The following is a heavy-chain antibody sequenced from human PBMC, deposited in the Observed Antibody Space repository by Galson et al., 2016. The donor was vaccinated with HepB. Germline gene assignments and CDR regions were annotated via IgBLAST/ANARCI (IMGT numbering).Heavy chain of an antibody. CDR1: GYTLTELS. Sequence: SCKVSGYTLTELSIHWVRQAPGKGLEWMGRFDPEHGETIYAQKFQGRVTVTEDTSTDTVYMQLSSLRSEDTAVYYCATAGAAVAGKFFDLWGRGTLVTVSS. D-gene: IGHD6-19*01. V-gene: IGHV1-24*01. CDR2: FDPEHGET. J-gene: IGHJ2*01. CDR3: ATAGAAVAGKFFDL.